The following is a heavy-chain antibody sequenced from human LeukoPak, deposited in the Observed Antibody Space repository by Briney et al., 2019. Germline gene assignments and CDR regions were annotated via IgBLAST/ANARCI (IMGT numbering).Heavy chain of an antibody. CDR2: INPSGGST. CDR3: ARDNGVAERYYYMDV. J-gene: IGHJ6*03. V-gene: IGHV1-46*01. D-gene: IGHD3-3*01. CDR1: GYTFASYY. Sequence: ASVKVSCKASGYTFASYYMHWVRQAPGQGLEWMGIINPSGGSTSYAQKFQGRVTMTRDTSTSTVYMELSSLRSEDTAVYYCARDNGVAERYYYMDVWGKGTTVTVSS.